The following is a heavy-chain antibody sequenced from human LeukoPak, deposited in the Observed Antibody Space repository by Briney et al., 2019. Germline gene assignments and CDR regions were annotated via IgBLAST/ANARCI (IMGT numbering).Heavy chain of an antibody. J-gene: IGHJ4*02. CDR2: ISGSGGST. CDR1: GFTFSSYA. CDR3: AKDIASRANWGSGIDY. V-gene: IGHV3-23*01. D-gene: IGHD7-27*01. Sequence: GGSLRLSCAASGFTFSSYAMSWVRQAPGKGLEWVSAISGSGGSTYYADSVKGRFTISRGNSKNTLYLQMNSLRAEDMALYYCAKDIASRANWGSGIDYWVQGTLVTVSS.